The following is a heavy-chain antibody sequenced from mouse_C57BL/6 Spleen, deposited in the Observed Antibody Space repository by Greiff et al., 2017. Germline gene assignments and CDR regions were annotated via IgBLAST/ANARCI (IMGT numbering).Heavy chain of an antibody. V-gene: IGHV7-3*01. Sequence: EVMLVESGGGLVQPGGSLSLSCAASGFTFTDYYMSWVRQPPGKALEWLGFIRNKANGYTTEYSASVKGRFTISRDNSQSILYLQMNALGAEDSATYYCARYGSRGAMDYWGQGTSVTVSS. CDR2: IRNKANGYTT. CDR1: GFTFTDYY. CDR3: ARYGSRGAMDY. J-gene: IGHJ4*01. D-gene: IGHD1-1*01.